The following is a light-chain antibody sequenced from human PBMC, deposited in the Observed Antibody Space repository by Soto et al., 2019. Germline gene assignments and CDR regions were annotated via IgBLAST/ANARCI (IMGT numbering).Light chain of an antibody. J-gene: IGKJ4*01. CDR3: QQADSFPLT. CDR1: QGLSSW. Sequence: DVHLTQSPSSVSAFVGDRVTITCRASQGLSSWLAWYQQKPGKAPQLLIYAASTLQTGVPSRFSGSGSEADYTLTISSLQAEDFATYYCQQADSFPLTFGGGTRVEIK. V-gene: IGKV1-12*01. CDR2: AAS.